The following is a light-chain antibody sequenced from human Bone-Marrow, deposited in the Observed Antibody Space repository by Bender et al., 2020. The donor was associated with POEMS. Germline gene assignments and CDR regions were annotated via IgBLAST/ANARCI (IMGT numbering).Light chain of an antibody. V-gene: IGLV3-25*02. CDR3: QSADSTGTYKTVV. CDR2: DDS. Sequence: YVLTQPPSVSVAPGKTASITCGGNNIGKKNVHWYQQKPGQAPVVVVYDDSDRPSGIPERFSGSSSGTIVTLTISGVQAEDEADYYCQSADSTGTYKTVVFGGGTKLTV. J-gene: IGLJ2*01. CDR1: IGKKN.